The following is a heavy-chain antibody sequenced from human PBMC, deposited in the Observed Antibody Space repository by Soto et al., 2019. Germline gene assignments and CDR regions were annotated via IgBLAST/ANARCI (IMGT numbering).Heavy chain of an antibody. CDR3: ARDDYGDYGSWFDP. Sequence: SSETLSLTCTVSGGSISSGGYYWSWIRQHPGKGLEWIGYIYYSGSTYYNPSLKGRVTISVDTSKNQFSLKLSSVTAADTAVYYCARDDYGDYGSWFDPWGQGTLVTVSS. V-gene: IGHV4-31*03. CDR2: IYYSGST. J-gene: IGHJ5*02. CDR1: GGSISSGGYY. D-gene: IGHD4-17*01.